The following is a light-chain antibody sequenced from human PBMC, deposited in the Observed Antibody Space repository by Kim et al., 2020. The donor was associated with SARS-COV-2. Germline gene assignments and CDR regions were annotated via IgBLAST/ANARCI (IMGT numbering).Light chain of an antibody. Sequence: SASVGERVNINCRASQPVSIHLEWYQQKPGKAPKVLIYETSILQSGVPSRFNGSESGREFTLTISSLQPEDVETYYGKQTYSCPETFGQGTKLEI. J-gene: IGKJ2*01. V-gene: IGKV1-39*01. CDR1: QPVSIH. CDR3: KQTYSCPET. CDR2: ETS.